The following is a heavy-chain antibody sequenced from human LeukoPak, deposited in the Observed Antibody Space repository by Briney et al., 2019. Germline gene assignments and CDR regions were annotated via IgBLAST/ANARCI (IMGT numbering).Heavy chain of an antibody. J-gene: IGHJ5*02. CDR2: FDSEDGET. CDR1: GYTLTELS. CDR3: ATGPDTAMVNDWFDP. D-gene: IGHD5-18*01. V-gene: IGHV1-24*01. Sequence: ASVKVSCKVSGYTLTELSMHWVRQAPGKGLEWMGGFDSEDGETIYAQKFQGRVTMTEDTSTDTAYMELSSLRSEDTAVYYCATGPDTAMVNDWFDPWGQGTLVTVSS.